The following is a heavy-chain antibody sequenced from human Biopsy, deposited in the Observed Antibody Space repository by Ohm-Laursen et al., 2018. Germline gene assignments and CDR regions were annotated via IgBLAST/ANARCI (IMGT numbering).Heavy chain of an antibody. Sequence: SSVKVSCKVSGGTFSNYAISWVRQAPGEGLEWMGGIIAVSGLVNYAPKFQGRVSITADKSTTTAYLELSNLKSEDTAVYYCATPFQYYDSWGGYPPFDHWGQGTLVTVSS. D-gene: IGHD3-3*01. V-gene: IGHV1-69*17. CDR3: ATPFQYYDSWGGYPPFDH. J-gene: IGHJ4*02. CDR1: GGTFSNYA. CDR2: IIAVSGLV.